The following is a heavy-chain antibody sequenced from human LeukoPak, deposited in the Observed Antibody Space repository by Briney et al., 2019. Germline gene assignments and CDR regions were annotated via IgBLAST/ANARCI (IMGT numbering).Heavy chain of an antibody. Sequence: GGSLRLSCVASGFSFSSYEMNWARQAPGKGLEWVSYISSSGNIIYYADSVKDRFTISRDNAKNSLYLQMNSLRVEDTAVYYCARDRKYTYGYYFDYWGQGALVTVSS. D-gene: IGHD5-18*01. CDR3: ARDRKYTYGYYFDY. CDR2: ISSSGNII. CDR1: GFSFSSYE. V-gene: IGHV3-48*03. J-gene: IGHJ4*02.